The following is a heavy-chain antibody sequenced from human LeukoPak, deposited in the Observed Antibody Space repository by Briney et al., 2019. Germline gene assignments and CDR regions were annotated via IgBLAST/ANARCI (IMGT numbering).Heavy chain of an antibody. Sequence: SETLSLTCAVYGGSFSGYYWNWIRQPPGKGLEWIGEINHSGSTNYNPSLKIRVTISIDSSKNDFSLKLSSVTAADTAVFFCEQKTAYEILTGYYNERYFDYWGQGTLVTVSS. V-gene: IGHV4-34*01. J-gene: IGHJ4*02. CDR1: GGSFSGYY. CDR3: EQKTAYEILTGYYNERYFDY. CDR2: INHSGST. D-gene: IGHD3-9*01.